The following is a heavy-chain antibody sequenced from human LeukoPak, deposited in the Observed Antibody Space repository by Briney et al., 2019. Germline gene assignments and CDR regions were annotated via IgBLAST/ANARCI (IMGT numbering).Heavy chain of an antibody. V-gene: IGHV3-48*04. J-gene: IGHJ4*02. D-gene: IGHD3-22*01. Sequence: GGSLRLSCAATGFTFSSYSMNWVRQAPGKGLEWVSYISSSSSTIYYADSVKGRFTISRDNAKNSLYLQMNSLRAEDTAVYYCARSIYYYDSSGYLRTYYFDYWGQGTLVTVSS. CDR1: GFTFSSYS. CDR2: ISSSSSTI. CDR3: ARSIYYYDSSGYLRTYYFDY.